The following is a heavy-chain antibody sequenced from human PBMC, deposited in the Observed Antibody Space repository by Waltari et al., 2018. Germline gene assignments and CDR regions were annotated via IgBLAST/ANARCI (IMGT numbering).Heavy chain of an antibody. D-gene: IGHD3-22*01. J-gene: IGHJ3*02. V-gene: IGHV1-69*13. Sequence: QVQLVQSGAEVKKPGSSVKVSCKASGGTFSSYAISWVRQAPGQGLEWMGGIIPIFGTANYAQKFQGRVTITADESTSTAYMELSSLRSEDTAVYYCARDQSYYDSSGYYFPDAFDIWGQGTMVTVSS. CDR1: GGTFSSYA. CDR3: ARDQSYYDSSGYYFPDAFDI. CDR2: IIPIFGTA.